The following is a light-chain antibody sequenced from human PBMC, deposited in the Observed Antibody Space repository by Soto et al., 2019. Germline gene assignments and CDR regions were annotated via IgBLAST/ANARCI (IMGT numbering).Light chain of an antibody. CDR2: EVN. CDR1: SSDVGGYDF. Sequence: QSVLTQPAPVSGSPGQSITISCTGTSSDVGGYDFVSWYQQHPGKAPKLMIYEVNDRPSGVSNRFSGSKSGNTASLTISGLQAEDEADYYCSSYTRSSTVVFGGGTKLTVL. CDR3: SSYTRSSTVV. V-gene: IGLV2-14*01. J-gene: IGLJ2*01.